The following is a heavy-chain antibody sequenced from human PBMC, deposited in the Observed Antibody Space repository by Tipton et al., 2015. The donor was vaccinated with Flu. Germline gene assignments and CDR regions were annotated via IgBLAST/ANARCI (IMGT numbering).Heavy chain of an antibody. D-gene: IGHD3-22*01. V-gene: IGHV4-39*07. CDR2: IYYSGNT. J-gene: IGHJ3*02. CDR1: GGSISSSSYY. CDR3: ARDGFITMIVVVTPSAFDI. Sequence: TLSLTCTVSGGSISSSSYYWGWIRQPPGKGLEWIGSIYYSGNTYYNPSLKSRVTISVDTSKNQFSLKLSSVTAADTAVYYCARDGFITMIVVVTPSAFDIWGQGTMVTVSS.